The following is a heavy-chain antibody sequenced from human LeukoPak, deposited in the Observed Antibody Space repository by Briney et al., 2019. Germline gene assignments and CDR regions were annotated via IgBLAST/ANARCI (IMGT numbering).Heavy chain of an antibody. CDR2: ISPNSGGT. CDR3: ARVTFGGVIFPY. J-gene: IGHJ4*02. D-gene: IGHD3-16*01. Sequence: ASVKVSCKASGYTFTGFYIHWVRQAPGQGLEWMGWISPNSGGTNYAQNFQGRVTLTRDTSISTAYMELNRLRYDDTAVYYCARVTFGGVIFPYWGQGTLVTVSS. V-gene: IGHV1-2*02. CDR1: GYTFTGFY.